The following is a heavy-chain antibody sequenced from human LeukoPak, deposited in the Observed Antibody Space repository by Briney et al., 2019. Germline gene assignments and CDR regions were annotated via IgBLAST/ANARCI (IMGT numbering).Heavy chain of an antibody. CDR2: ISSNGGST. CDR1: GFTFSRYA. Sequence: GGFLRLSCAGSGFTFSRYAIHWLRQAPGKGLEYVSSISSNGGSTHYANSVKGRFTISRDNSKNTLYLQMGSLRTEDMAVYYCARGLHSGIAAENFEYWGHGTLVTVSS. D-gene: IGHD6-25*01. V-gene: IGHV3-64*01. CDR3: ARGLHSGIAAENFEY. J-gene: IGHJ4*01.